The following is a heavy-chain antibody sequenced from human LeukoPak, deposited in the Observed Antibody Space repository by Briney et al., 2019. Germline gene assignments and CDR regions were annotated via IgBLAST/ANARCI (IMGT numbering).Heavy chain of an antibody. CDR1: GFTFDDYA. CDR3: AKDIWADSGSPPGGYFDY. Sequence: PGGSPRLSCAASGFTFDDYAMHWVRQAPGKGLEWVSGISWNSGSIGYADSVKGRFTISRDNAKNSLYLQMNSLRAEDTALYYCAKDIWADSGSPPGGYFDYWGQGTLVTVSS. D-gene: IGHD1-26*01. CDR2: ISWNSGSI. J-gene: IGHJ4*02. V-gene: IGHV3-9*01.